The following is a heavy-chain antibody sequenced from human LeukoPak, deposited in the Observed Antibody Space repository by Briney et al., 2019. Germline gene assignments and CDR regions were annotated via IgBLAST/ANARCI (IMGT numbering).Heavy chain of an antibody. V-gene: IGHV2-5*02. Sequence: SGPTLVKPTQTLTLTCTFSGFSLSTRGVGVGWIRQPPGKALEWLALIYWDDDKRYIPSLRSRLTISKDTSKNQVVLTMTNMDPVETATYYCAHIVAAGPRFDYWGQGTLVTVSS. CDR2: IYWDDDK. D-gene: IGHD6-13*01. CDR3: AHIVAAGPRFDY. J-gene: IGHJ4*02. CDR1: GFSLSTRGVG.